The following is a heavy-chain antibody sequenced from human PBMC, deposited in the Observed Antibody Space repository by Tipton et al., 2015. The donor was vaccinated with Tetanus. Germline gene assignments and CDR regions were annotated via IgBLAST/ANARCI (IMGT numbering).Heavy chain of an antibody. D-gene: IGHD3-16*01. CDR3: ARDHGITWGGMGYYYGMDV. V-gene: IGHV4-30-4*01. J-gene: IGHJ6*02. CDR2: IYYSGTT. Sequence: LRLSCAVSGGSIISADHYWSWIRQPPGKGLEWIGYIYYSGTTYCSPSLKSRVTISVDTSNNHFSLKLSSVTAADTAVYYCARDHGITWGGMGYYYGMDVWGQGTTVTVSS. CDR1: GGSIISADHY.